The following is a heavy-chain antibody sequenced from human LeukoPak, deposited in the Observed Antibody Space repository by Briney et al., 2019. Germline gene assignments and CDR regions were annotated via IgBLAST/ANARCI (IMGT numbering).Heavy chain of an antibody. D-gene: IGHD3-10*01. CDR1: GGSINSYY. Sequence: SETLSLTCTVSGGSINSYYWGWIRQPPGKGLEWIGYIYHTGTTNYNPSLKSRLTMSVDTSKNQFSLKLSSVTAADTAVYYCARAGPWQIDPWGQGTLVTVSS. CDR3: ARAGPWQIDP. J-gene: IGHJ5*02. V-gene: IGHV4-59*08. CDR2: IYHTGTT.